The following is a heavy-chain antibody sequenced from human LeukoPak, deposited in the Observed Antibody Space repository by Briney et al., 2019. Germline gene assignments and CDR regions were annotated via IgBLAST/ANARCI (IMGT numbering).Heavy chain of an antibody. J-gene: IGHJ3*02. D-gene: IGHD6-6*01. Sequence: EASVKVSCKASGYTFTSYAMNWVRQAPGQGLEWIGWINTNTGNPTYAQGFTGRFVFSLDTSVSTAYLQISSLKAEDTAVYYCARDWYSSSSTAFDIWGQGTMVTVSS. CDR3: ARDWYSSSSTAFDI. V-gene: IGHV7-4-1*02. CDR1: GYTFTSYA. CDR2: INTNTGNP.